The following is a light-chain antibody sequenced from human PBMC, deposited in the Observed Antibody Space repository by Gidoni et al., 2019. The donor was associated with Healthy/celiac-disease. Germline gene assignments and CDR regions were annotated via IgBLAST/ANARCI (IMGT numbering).Light chain of an antibody. V-gene: IGKV1-12*01. CDR2: AAS. CDR1: KVSSSW. Sequence: DIQMTQSPSSVSASVGERGTITCRASKVSSSWLAWYQQKPGKAPKLLIYAASSLQRGVPSRFSGSGSGPDFTLTISILQPEDFATYYCQQANSFPRTFGQGTQVEIK. J-gene: IGKJ1*01. CDR3: QQANSFPRT.